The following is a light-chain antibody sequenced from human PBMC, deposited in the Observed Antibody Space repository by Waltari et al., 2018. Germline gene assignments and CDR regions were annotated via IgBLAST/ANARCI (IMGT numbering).Light chain of an antibody. V-gene: IGKV1-39*01. CDR3: QQSHSAPLA. CDR1: RAITNY. Sequence: DIQMTQSPSSLSASVGARVTLTCRASRAITNYVNWYQQRPGLAPKLLIYAASTLQGGVPTRFSGSGSGTDFTLTISSLQIEDFATYYCQQSHSAPLAFGGGTRLEI. J-gene: IGKJ4*01. CDR2: AAS.